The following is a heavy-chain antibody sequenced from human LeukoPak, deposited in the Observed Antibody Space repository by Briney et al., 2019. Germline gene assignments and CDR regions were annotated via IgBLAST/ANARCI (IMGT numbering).Heavy chain of an antibody. Sequence: SVKVSXKASGGTFSSYAISWVRQAPGQGLEWMGRLIPIFDTANYAQKFQGRVTITTDESTSTAYMELSSLRSEDTAVYYCAREPVYCSSTSCYLYWGQGTLVTVSS. V-gene: IGHV1-69*05. J-gene: IGHJ4*02. CDR3: AREPVYCSSTSCYLY. D-gene: IGHD2-2*01. CDR1: GGTFSSYA. CDR2: LIPIFDTA.